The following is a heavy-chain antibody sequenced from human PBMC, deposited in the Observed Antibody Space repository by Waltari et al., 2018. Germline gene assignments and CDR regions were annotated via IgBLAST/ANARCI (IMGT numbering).Heavy chain of an antibody. Sequence: QVQLVQSGAEVKKPGSSVKVSCTASGGTFSSYAISWVRQAPGQGLEWMGGSSPIFGTANYAQKFQGRVTITTDESTSTAYMELSSLRSEDTAVYYCARDRSMSGYGNWFDPWGQGTLVTVSS. CDR1: GGTFSSYA. D-gene: IGHD5-12*01. CDR3: ARDRSMSGYGNWFDP. CDR2: SSPIFGTA. J-gene: IGHJ5*02. V-gene: IGHV1-69*05.